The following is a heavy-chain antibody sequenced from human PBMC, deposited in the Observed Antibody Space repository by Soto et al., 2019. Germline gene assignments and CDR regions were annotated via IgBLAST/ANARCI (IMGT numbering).Heavy chain of an antibody. CDR3: ARASTTVTTGGNYYYYYYMDV. J-gene: IGHJ6*03. Sequence: GSLRLSCAASGFTFSIYGMHWVRQAPGKGLEWVAVIWYDGSNKYYADSVKGRFTISRDNSKNTLYLQMNSLRAEDTAVYYCARASTTVTTGGNYYYYYYMDVWGKGTTVTVSS. CDR1: GFTFSIYG. D-gene: IGHD4-17*01. V-gene: IGHV3-33*01. CDR2: IWYDGSNK.